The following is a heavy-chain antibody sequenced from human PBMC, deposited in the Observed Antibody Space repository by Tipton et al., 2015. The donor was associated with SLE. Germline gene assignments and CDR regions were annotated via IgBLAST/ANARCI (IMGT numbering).Heavy chain of an antibody. CDR3: TKVGGSGHFDY. J-gene: IGHJ4*02. V-gene: IGHV4-39*07. CDR2: IYYSGST. Sequence: TLSLTCSVSGGSISISSYYWGWIRQPPGKGLEWIGNIYYSGSTNYNPSLKSRVTMSVDTSKNQFSLNLRSVTAADTAVYYCTKVGGSGHFDYWGQGTLVTVSS. CDR1: GGSISISSYY. D-gene: IGHD3-16*01.